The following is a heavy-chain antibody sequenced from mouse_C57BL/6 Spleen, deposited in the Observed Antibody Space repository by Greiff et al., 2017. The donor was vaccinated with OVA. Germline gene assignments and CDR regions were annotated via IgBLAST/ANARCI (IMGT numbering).Heavy chain of an antibody. J-gene: IGHJ1*03. D-gene: IGHD4-1*01. V-gene: IGHV3-6*01. CDR2: ISYDGSN. CDR3: ARVGDWDDWYFDV. Sequence: ESGPGLVKPSQSLSLTCSVTGYSITSGYYWNWIRQFPGNKLEWMGYISYDGSNNYNPSLKNRISITRDTSTNQFFLKLNSVTTEDTATYDWARVGDWDDWYFDVWGTGTTVTVSS. CDR1: GYSITSGYY.